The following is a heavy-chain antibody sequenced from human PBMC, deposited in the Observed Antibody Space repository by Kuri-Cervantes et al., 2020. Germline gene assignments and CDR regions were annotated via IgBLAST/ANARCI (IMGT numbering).Heavy chain of an antibody. CDR1: GFTFSGYW. J-gene: IGHJ4*02. Sequence: GESLKISCAASGFTFSGYWMNWVRQTPGNGLLWVSFINGDGSNTMYADSVKGRFTISRDNAKNTLYLQMNSLRAEDTAVYFCSRDAEGHFDSWGQGTLVTDSS. CDR2: INGDGSNT. CDR3: SRDAEGHFDS. V-gene: IGHV3-74*03.